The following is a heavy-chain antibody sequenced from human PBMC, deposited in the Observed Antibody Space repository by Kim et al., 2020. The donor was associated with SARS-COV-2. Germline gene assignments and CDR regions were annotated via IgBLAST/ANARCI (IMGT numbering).Heavy chain of an antibody. CDR1: GFTFSSYG. V-gene: IGHV3-33*01. CDR3: ARTVDITMIVVWSHYYGMDV. Sequence: GGSLRLSCAASGFTFSSYGMHWVRQAPGKGLEWVAVIWFDGSNKYYADSVKGRFTISRDNSKNTLYLQMNSLRAEDTAVYYCARTVDITMIVVWSHYYGMDVWGQGTTVTVSS. D-gene: IGHD3-22*01. CDR2: IWFDGSNK. J-gene: IGHJ6*02.